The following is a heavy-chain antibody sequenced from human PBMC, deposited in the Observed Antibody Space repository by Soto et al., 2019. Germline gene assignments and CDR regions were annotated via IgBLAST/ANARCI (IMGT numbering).Heavy chain of an antibody. J-gene: IGHJ4*02. CDR3: ARDGVSSTDYTWNYGTYFDY. Sequence: GGSLRLSCASSGFTFSSYAMIWVRQAPGKGLEWVSAISGSGGSTYYADSVKGRFTISRDSSSQTLYLQMNSLRPDDTAMYYCARDGVSSTDYTWNYGTYFDYWGPGALDTVSS. D-gene: IGHD1-1*01. V-gene: IGHV3-23*01. CDR2: ISGSGGST. CDR1: GFTFSSYA.